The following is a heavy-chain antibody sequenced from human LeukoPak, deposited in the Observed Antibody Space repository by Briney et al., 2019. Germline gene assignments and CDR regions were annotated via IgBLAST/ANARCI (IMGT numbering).Heavy chain of an antibody. J-gene: IGHJ4*02. V-gene: IGHV4-61*02. CDR1: GGSISSGSYY. CDR3: ARVAAAGPFFDY. CDR2: IYTSGST. D-gene: IGHD6-13*01. Sequence: SETLSLTCTVSGGSISSGSYYWSWIRQPAGKGLEWIGRIYTSGSTNYNPSLKSRVTISVDTSKNQFSLKLSSVTAADTAVYYCARVAAAGPFFDYWGQGTLVTVSS.